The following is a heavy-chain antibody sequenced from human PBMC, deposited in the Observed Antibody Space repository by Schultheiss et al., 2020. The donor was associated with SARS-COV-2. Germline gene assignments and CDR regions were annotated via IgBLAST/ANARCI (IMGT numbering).Heavy chain of an antibody. CDR1: GYTFTSYD. V-gene: IGHV1-8*01. Sequence: ASVKVSCKASGYTFTSYDINWVRQATGQGLEWMGWMNPNSGNTGYAQKFQGRVTMTRNTSISTAYMELSSLRSEDTAVYYCAIARRAPVDTAMVSRFDYWGQGTLVTVSS. CDR3: AIARRAPVDTAMVSRFDY. J-gene: IGHJ4*02. CDR2: MNPNSGNT. D-gene: IGHD5-18*01.